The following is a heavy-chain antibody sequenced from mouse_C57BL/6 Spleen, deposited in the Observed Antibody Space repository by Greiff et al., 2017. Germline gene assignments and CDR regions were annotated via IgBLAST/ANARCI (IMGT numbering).Heavy chain of an antibody. CDR1: GYTFTSYW. CDR2: IDPSDSYT. Sequence: QVQLQQPGAELVMPGASVKLSCKASGYTFTSYWMHWVKQRPGQGLEWIGEIDPSDSYTNYNQKFKGKSTLTVDKSSSTAYMQLSSLTSEDSAVYYCARRGDYYEHYYAMDYWGQGTSVTVSS. CDR3: ARRGDYYEHYYAMDY. V-gene: IGHV1-69*01. D-gene: IGHD1-1*01. J-gene: IGHJ4*01.